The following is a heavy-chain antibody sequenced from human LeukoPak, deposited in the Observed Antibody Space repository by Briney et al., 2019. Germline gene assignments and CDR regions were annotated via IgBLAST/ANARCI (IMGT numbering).Heavy chain of an antibody. V-gene: IGHV4-59*08. CDR3: ARHRALDYYGSGSYRRGLDY. D-gene: IGHD3-10*01. CDR2: IYYSGST. J-gene: IGHJ4*02. Sequence: PSETLSLTCTVSGGSISSYYWSWIRQPPGKGLEWIGYIYYSGSTNYNPSLKSRVTISVDTSKNQFSLKLSSVTAADTAVYYCARHRALDYYGSGSYRRGLDYWGQGTLVTVSS. CDR1: GGSISSYY.